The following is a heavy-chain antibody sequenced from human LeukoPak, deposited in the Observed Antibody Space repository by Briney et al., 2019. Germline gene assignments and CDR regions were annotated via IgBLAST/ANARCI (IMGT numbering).Heavy chain of an antibody. D-gene: IGHD3-22*01. CDR2: INTNTGNP. CDR3: ARDRRVENYDRGNWFDP. CDR1: GYTFTSYA. Sequence: ASVKVSCKASGYTFTSYAMNWVRQAPGQGLEWMGWINTNTGNPTYAQGFTGRFVFSLDTSVSTAYPQISSLKAEDTAVYYCARDRRVENYDRGNWFDPWGQGTLVTVSS. V-gene: IGHV7-4-1*02. J-gene: IGHJ5*02.